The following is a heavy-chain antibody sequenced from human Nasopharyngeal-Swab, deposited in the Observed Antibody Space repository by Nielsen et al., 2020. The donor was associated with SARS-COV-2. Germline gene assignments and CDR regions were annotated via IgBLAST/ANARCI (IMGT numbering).Heavy chain of an antibody. D-gene: IGHD6-13*01. J-gene: IGHJ4*02. CDR3: ARAYSSSWRTNFDY. CDR2: IYYSGST. V-gene: IGHV4-39*02. CDR1: GGSISSSSYY. Sequence: SETLSLTCTVSGGSISSSSYYWGWIRQPPGKGLEWIGSIYYSGSTYYNPALKSRVTISVDTSKTHFSLKLSSVTAADTAVYYCARAYSSSWRTNFDYWGQGTLVTVSS.